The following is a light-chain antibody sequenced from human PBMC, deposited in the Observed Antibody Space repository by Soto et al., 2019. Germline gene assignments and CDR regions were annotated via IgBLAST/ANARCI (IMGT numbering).Light chain of an antibody. Sequence: QTALTQPASLSGSPGQSITISCNGTSSDIGAYDYVSWFQQHPGKAPKLMISEVNNRPSGVSNRFSGSKSGNTAYLTISGSYVHYASAYFCFSFTLTPAPLFRTGSKVTVL. CDR1: SSDIGAYDY. V-gene: IGLV2-14*01. CDR2: EVN. CDR3: FSFTLTPAPL. J-gene: IGLJ1*01.